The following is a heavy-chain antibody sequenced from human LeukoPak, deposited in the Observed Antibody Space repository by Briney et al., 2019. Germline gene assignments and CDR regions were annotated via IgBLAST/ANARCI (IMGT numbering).Heavy chain of an antibody. D-gene: IGHD6-19*01. CDR2: INPNSGGT. J-gene: IGHJ4*02. V-gene: IGHV1-2*06. CDR1: GYTFTGYY. Sequence: ASVKVSCXASGYTFTGYYMHWVRQAPGQGLEWMGRINPNSGGTNYAQKFQGRVTMTRDTSISTAYMELSRLRSDATAVYYCARISSGWSYDYWGQGTLVTVSS. CDR3: ARISSGWSYDY.